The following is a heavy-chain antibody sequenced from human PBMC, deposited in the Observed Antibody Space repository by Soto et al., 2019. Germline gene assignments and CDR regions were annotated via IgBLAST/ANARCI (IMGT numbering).Heavy chain of an antibody. CDR1: GGSISSSSYY. CDR3: ATQATQRFDY. Sequence: PSETLSLTCTVSGGSISSSSYYWGWIRQPPGKGLEWIGSIYYSGSTYYNPSLKSRVTISVDTSKNQFSLKLSSVTAADTAVYYCATQATQRFDYWGQGTLVTVSS. CDR2: IYYSGST. J-gene: IGHJ4*02. V-gene: IGHV4-39*01.